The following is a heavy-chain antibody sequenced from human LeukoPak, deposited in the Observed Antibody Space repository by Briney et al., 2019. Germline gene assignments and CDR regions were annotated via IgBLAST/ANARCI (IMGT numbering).Heavy chain of an antibody. CDR2: LRQDGSEK. CDR3: ARAEFICGGDCFES. D-gene: IGHD2-21*02. J-gene: IGHJ4*02. V-gene: IGHV3-7*03. Sequence: GGSLRLSCAASGFTFSSYWMSWVRQAPGKGLEWVANLRQDGSEKYYVGSVKGRFTISRDNSKNTLYLQMNSLRAEDTAVYYCARAEFICGGDCFESWGQGTLVTVSS. CDR1: GFTFSSYW.